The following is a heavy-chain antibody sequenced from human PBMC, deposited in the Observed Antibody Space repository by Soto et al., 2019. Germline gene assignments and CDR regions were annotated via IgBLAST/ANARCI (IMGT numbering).Heavy chain of an antibody. Sequence: GGSLRLSCAASGFTFSSYGMHWVRQAPGKGLEWVAVIWYDGSNKYYADSVKGRFTISRDNSKNTLYLQMNSLRAEDTAVYYCAREAIEYNWNYVASFDYWGQGTLVTVSS. V-gene: IGHV3-33*01. D-gene: IGHD1-7*01. CDR3: AREAIEYNWNYVASFDY. J-gene: IGHJ4*02. CDR1: GFTFSSYG. CDR2: IWYDGSNK.